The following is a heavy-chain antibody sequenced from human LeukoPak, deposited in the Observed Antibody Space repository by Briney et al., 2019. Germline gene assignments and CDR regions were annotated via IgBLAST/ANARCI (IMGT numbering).Heavy chain of an antibody. CDR2: ISSSSSYI. J-gene: IGHJ1*01. CDR1: GFTFSSYS. CDR3: ARVVGSSWYGEYFQH. Sequence: GGSLRLSCAASGFTFSSYSMNWVRQAPGKGLEWVSSISSSSSYIYYADSVKGRFTISRDNAKNSLYLQMNSLRAEDTAVHYCARVVGSSWYGEYFQHWGQGTLVTVSS. D-gene: IGHD6-13*01. V-gene: IGHV3-21*01.